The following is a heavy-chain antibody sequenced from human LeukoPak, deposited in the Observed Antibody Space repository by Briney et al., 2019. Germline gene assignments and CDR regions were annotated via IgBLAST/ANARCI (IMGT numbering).Heavy chain of an antibody. V-gene: IGHV3-23*01. D-gene: IGHD4-17*01. CDR3: AKDHYGDYG. Sequence: GGSLRLSCAASRFTFSTYAMNWVRQAPGKGLEWVLAISGSGDNTYYADSVKGRFTISRDNSKNTLYLQMKSLRAEDTAVYYCAKDHYGDYGWGLGTLVAVSS. CDR1: RFTFSTYA. CDR2: ISGSGDNT. J-gene: IGHJ4*02.